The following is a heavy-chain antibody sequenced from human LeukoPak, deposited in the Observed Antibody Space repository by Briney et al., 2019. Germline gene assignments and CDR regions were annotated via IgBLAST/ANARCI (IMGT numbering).Heavy chain of an antibody. V-gene: IGHV3-66*01. Sequence: GGSLRLSCAASGFTVSSNYMSWVRQAPGKGLEWVSVIYSGGSTYYADSVKGRFTISRDIAKNSVYLQMNRLRDEDTAVYYCVRDPDALDYWGQGTLVTVSS. J-gene: IGHJ4*02. CDR1: GFTVSSNY. CDR2: IYSGGST. CDR3: VRDPDALDY.